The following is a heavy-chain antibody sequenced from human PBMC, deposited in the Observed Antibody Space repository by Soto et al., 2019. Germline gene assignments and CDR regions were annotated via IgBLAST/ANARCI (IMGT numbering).Heavy chain of an antibody. CDR2: ISGSGGST. D-gene: IGHD3-10*01. CDR1: GFTFSSYA. CDR3: AKGSVGGSGSYYSYYYYGMDV. J-gene: IGHJ6*02. V-gene: IGHV3-23*01. Sequence: GGSLRLSCAASGFTFSSYAMSWVRQAPGKGLEWVSAISGSGGSTYYADSVKGRFTISRDNSKNTLYLQMNSLRAEDTAVYYCAKGSVGGSGSYYSYYYYGMDVWGQGTTVTVSS.